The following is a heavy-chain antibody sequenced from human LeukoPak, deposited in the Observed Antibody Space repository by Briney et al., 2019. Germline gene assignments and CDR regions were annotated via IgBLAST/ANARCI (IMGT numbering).Heavy chain of an antibody. CDR2: IDQAGSEN. CDR1: GFTFNNYW. J-gene: IGHJ4*02. V-gene: IGHV3-7*01. CDR3: VRDRLKGELHYDY. D-gene: IGHD3-16*01. Sequence: GGSLRLSCAASGFTFNNYWMSWVRQAPGKGLEWVANIDQAGSENYYVDSVKGRFTISRDNAKNSLYLQMNSLRPEDTAVYYCVRDRLKGELHYDYWGQGTLVTVSS.